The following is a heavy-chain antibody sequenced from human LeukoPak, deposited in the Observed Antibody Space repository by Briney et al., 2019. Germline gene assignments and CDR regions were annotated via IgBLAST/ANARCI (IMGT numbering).Heavy chain of an antibody. CDR2: IYYNGNT. J-gene: IGHJ4*02. V-gene: IGHV4-39*01. Sequence: SETLSLTCTVSSASIRSSNYYWGWIRQPPGKGLEWIGSIYYNGNTYYNPSLKSRVTISVDTSKNQFSLKLNSVTAADTAVYFCGRLDDYDYSAWWGQGILVTVSS. CDR1: SASIRSSNYY. D-gene: IGHD3-22*01. CDR3: GRLDDYDYSAW.